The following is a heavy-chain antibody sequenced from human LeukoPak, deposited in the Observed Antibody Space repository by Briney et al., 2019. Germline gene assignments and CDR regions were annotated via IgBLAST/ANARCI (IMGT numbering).Heavy chain of an antibody. CDR3: TKELHVAVAVADYYYFYMDV. V-gene: IGHV3-23*01. J-gene: IGHJ6*03. CDR2: INGGGNTT. D-gene: IGHD6-19*01. Sequence: GGSLRLSCTASGFAFSSFAMGWVRQSPGKGLEWLSTINGGGNTTFYADSVKGRFTISRDNSKNTLYLHMDGLRPDDTAIYYCTKELHVAVAVADYYYFYMDVWGRGTAVSVSS. CDR1: GFAFSSFA.